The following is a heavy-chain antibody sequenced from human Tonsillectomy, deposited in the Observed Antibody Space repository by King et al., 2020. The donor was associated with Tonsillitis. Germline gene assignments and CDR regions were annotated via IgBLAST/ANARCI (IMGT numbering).Heavy chain of an antibody. Sequence: QLQESGPGLVKPSETLSLTCTVSGGSISSYYWSWIRQPAGKGLEGIGRIYTSGSTNYNPSLKSRVTMSVDTSKNQFSLTLSSVTAADTAVYYCARDSGKGLGVDYYYGMDVWGQGTTVTVSS. CDR1: GGSISSYY. CDR2: IYTSGST. CDR3: ARDSGKGLGVDYYYGMDV. D-gene: IGHD3-16*01. J-gene: IGHJ6*02. V-gene: IGHV4-4*07.